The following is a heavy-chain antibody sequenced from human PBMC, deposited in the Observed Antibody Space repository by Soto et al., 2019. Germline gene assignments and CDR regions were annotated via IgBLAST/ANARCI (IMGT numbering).Heavy chain of an antibody. CDR1: GASIRSGAY. Sequence: QLQLRESGPGLVKPSETLSLTCTVSGASIRSGAYWGWIRQPPGKGLEWIGSIYSIGNTYYNPSLKRGVTRAADTSKNQFSLNLISVTAADTSVYYCRRSSRYSTDVWGQGITVTVSS. J-gene: IGHJ6*02. D-gene: IGHD4-4*01. CDR3: RRSSRYSTDV. CDR2: IYSIGNT. V-gene: IGHV4-39*01.